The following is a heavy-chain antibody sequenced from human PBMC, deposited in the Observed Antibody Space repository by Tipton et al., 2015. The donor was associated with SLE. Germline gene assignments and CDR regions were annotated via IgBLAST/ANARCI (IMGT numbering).Heavy chain of an antibody. Sequence: GLVKPSETLSLTCTVSGGSIRNYYWAWIRQSPGKGPEWVGSIHHSGITYYNPSLKSRVTISVDTSKNQFSLKLNSVAAADTAVYYCARDGSQWLAAYFHHWGQGTLVTVSS. CDR1: GGSIRNYY. D-gene: IGHD6-19*01. V-gene: IGHV4-38-2*02. CDR3: ARDGSQWLAAYFHH. J-gene: IGHJ1*01. CDR2: IHHSGIT.